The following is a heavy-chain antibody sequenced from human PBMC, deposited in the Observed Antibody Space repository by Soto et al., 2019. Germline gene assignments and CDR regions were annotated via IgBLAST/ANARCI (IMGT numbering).Heavy chain of an antibody. V-gene: IGHV1-18*01. J-gene: IGHJ3*02. CDR3: ARDQTKWLTDAFDI. Sequence: HVQLVQSGAEVKKPGASLKVSCKASGYTYISYGVSWVRQAPGQGLEWLGWISPYNGNTNYAQKFQVRITMTTATSTSTVYMDLRSLRTDDTAIYYCARDQTKWLTDAFDIWGQGTMVVVSS. D-gene: IGHD5-12*01. CDR2: ISPYNGNT. CDR1: GYTYISYG.